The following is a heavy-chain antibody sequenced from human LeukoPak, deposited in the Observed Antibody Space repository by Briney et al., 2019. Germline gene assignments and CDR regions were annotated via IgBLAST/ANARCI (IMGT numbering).Heavy chain of an antibody. CDR3: ARGKSGQNFDY. J-gene: IGHJ4*02. Sequence: GASVKVSCKAPGGTFSSYAISWVRQAPGQGLEWMGRIIPILGIANYTQKFQGRVTITADKSTSTAYMELSSLRSEDTAVYYCARGKSGQNFDYWGQGTLVTVSS. D-gene: IGHD1-26*01. V-gene: IGHV1-69*04. CDR2: IIPILGIA. CDR1: GGTFSSYA.